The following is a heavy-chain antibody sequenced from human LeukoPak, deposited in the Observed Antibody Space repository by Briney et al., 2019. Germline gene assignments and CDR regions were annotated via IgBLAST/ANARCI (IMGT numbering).Heavy chain of an antibody. V-gene: IGHV3-69-1*01. J-gene: IGHJ4*02. D-gene: IGHD3-22*01. CDR1: GFTFSKYW. CDR3: ARYYYDSSGYYYFDY. Sequence: GGSLRLSCVVSGFTFSKYWMSWVRQAPGKGLEWVSYISSSGTIYYADSVKGRFTISRDNAKNSLYLQMNSLRAEDTAVYYCARYYYDSSGYYYFDYWGQGTLVTVSS. CDR2: ISSSGTI.